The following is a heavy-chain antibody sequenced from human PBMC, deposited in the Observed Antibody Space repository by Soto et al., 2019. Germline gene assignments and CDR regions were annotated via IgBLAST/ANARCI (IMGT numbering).Heavy chain of an antibody. D-gene: IGHD5-12*01. Sequence: QVQLVESGGGVVQPGRSLRLSCAASGFTFGSYAMHWVRQAPGKGLEWVAVISYDGSNKYYADSVKGRFTISRDNSKNTLYLQMNSLRAEDTAVYYCARVRWLQLGYFDYWGQGTLVTVSS. CDR2: ISYDGSNK. V-gene: IGHV3-30-3*01. CDR3: ARVRWLQLGYFDY. CDR1: GFTFGSYA. J-gene: IGHJ4*02.